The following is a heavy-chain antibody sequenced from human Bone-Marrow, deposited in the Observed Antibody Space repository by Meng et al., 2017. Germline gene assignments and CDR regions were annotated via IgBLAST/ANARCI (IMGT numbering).Heavy chain of an antibody. V-gene: IGHV5-51*01. J-gene: IGHJ4*02. D-gene: IGHD2-15*01. CDR3: ARRQDMAYDY. CDR2: IYPGDSDT. Sequence: KVSCKGSGYSFTRYWIAWVRQMPGKGLKWMGSIYPGDSDTRYSASFQGQVTISADKSISTAYLQWSQLRASDTARYYCARRQDMAYDYWGQGTLVTVSS. CDR1: GYSFTRYW.